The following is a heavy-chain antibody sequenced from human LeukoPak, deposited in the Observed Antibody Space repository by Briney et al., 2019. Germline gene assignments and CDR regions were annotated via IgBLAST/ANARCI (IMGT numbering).Heavy chain of an antibody. V-gene: IGHV1-2*02. CDR3: APRGGRAGLHFDY. Sequence: ASVKVSCKASGYTFTGYYIHWVRQAPGQGLEWMGWINVDSGDTNYAQKFQGRVTMTRDTSISTAYMDVSRLKSDDTAVYYCAPRGGRAGLHFDYWGQGTLVPVSS. J-gene: IGHJ4*02. CDR1: GYTFTGYY. CDR2: INVDSGDT. D-gene: IGHD3-16*01.